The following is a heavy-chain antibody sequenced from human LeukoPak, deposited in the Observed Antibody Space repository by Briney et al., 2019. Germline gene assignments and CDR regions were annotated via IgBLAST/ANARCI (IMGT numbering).Heavy chain of an antibody. CDR1: GYTFTSYA. J-gene: IGHJ6*03. CDR3: ARDQSSSWSYYYYMDV. Sequence: ASVKVSCKASGYTFTSYAMNWVRQAPGQGLEWMGLLNTNTGNPTYAQGFTGRFVFSLDTSVSTAYLQISSLKAEDTAVYYCARDQSSSWSYYYYMDVWGKGTTVTVSS. D-gene: IGHD6-13*01. CDR2: LNTNTGNP. V-gene: IGHV7-4-1*02.